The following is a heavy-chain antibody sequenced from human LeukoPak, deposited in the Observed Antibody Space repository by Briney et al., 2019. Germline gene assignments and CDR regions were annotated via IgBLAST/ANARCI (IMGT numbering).Heavy chain of an antibody. D-gene: IGHD1-26*01. V-gene: IGHV1-8*01. CDR1: GYTFTSYD. J-gene: IGHJ4*02. CDR3: ARAPPIVGPTHY. Sequence: ASVKVSCKASGYTFTSYDINWVRQATGQGLEWMGWMNPNSGNTGYAQKFQGRVTMTRNTSISTAYMELSSLRSDDTAVYYCARAPPIVGPTHYWGQGTLVTVSS. CDR2: MNPNSGNT.